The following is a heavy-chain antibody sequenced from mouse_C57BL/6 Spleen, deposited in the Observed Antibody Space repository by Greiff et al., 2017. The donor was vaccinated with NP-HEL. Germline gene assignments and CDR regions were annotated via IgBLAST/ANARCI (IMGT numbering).Heavy chain of an antibody. Sequence: VQLKQSGAELVKPGASVKISCKASGYAFSSYWMNWVKQRPGKGLEWIGQIYPGDGDTNYNGKFKGKATLTADKSSSTAYMQLSSLTSEDSAVYFCARETPKANYYGSSYDYFDYWGQGTTLTVSS. CDR2: IYPGDGDT. CDR3: ARETPKANYYGSSYDYFDY. D-gene: IGHD1-1*01. V-gene: IGHV1-80*01. J-gene: IGHJ2*01. CDR1: GYAFSSYW.